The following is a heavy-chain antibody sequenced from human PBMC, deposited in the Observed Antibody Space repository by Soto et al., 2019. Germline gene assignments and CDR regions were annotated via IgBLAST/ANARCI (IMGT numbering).Heavy chain of an antibody. J-gene: IGHJ4*02. CDR2: ISGSGGST. D-gene: IGHD2-2*01. Sequence: GGSMRLSSAASGFTFSSYSMSWVRQNKGKGLEWVSAISGSGGSTYYADSVKGRFTISRDNSKNTLYLQMNSLRAEDTAVYYCAKDDAHQDIVVVPPASRGQGTLVTVSS. CDR3: AKDDAHQDIVVVPPAS. CDR1: GFTFSSYS. V-gene: IGHV3-23*01.